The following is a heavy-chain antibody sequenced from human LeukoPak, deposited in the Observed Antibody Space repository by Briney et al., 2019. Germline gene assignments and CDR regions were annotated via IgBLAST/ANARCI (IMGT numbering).Heavy chain of an antibody. Sequence: PGGSLRLSCAASGFTFSSYEMNWVRQASGKGLEWVGRIRSKANSYATAYAASVKGRFTISRDDSKNTAYLQMNSLKTEDTAVYYCTRRYYYDSSGYYYVYAFDIWGQGTMVTVSS. V-gene: IGHV3-73*01. CDR3: TRRYYYDSSGYYYVYAFDI. D-gene: IGHD3-22*01. CDR2: IRSKANSYAT. CDR1: GFTFSSYE. J-gene: IGHJ3*02.